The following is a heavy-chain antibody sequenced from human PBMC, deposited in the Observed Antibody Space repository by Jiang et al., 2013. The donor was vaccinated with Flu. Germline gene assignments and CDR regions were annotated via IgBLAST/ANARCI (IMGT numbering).Heavy chain of an antibody. D-gene: IGHD3-10*01. CDR2: IEYIGTT. V-gene: IGHV4-59*01. J-gene: IGHJ4*02. CDR1: GGSMPLYY. Sequence: TCTVSGGSMPLYYWAWMRXPPGKGLEWIGYIEYIGTTNYNPSLRSRLTLSVDTSKNQFSLSLASVTAADTAVYYCARGQRHGSGIRNFDSWGQGTLVPVSS. CDR3: ARGQRHGSGIRNFDS.